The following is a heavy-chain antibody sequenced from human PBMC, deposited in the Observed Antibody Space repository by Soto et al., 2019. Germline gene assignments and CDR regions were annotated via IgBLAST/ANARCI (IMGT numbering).Heavy chain of an antibody. D-gene: IGHD4-17*01. CDR2: LDPSSTYI. J-gene: IGHJ5*01. CDR3: VRGSYGDYDS. CDR1: GFTFSAYT. Sequence: EVRLVESGGGLVKPGGSLRLSCAASGFTFSAYTMNWVRQAPGKGLEWVSSLDPSSTYIYYADSVKGRFTLSRDNVKNSLFLRLNSLRADDTALYYCVRGSYGDYDSWGQGTLVTVSS. V-gene: IGHV3-21*02.